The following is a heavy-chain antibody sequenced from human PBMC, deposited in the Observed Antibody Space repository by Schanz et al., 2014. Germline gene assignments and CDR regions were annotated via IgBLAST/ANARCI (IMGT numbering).Heavy chain of an antibody. CDR1: GGTFSTYT. CDR3: ASSGAGYSSSWDLDY. Sequence: QVQLVQSGAEVKKPGSSVKVSCKASGGTFSTYTISWVRQAPGQGLEWMGRIIPILGIANYAQKFQGRVTITADKSTFTAYMDVSSLRSEDTAVYDCASSGAGYSSSWDLDYWGQGTLVTVSS. V-gene: IGHV1-69*02. D-gene: IGHD6-13*01. CDR2: IIPILGIA. J-gene: IGHJ4*02.